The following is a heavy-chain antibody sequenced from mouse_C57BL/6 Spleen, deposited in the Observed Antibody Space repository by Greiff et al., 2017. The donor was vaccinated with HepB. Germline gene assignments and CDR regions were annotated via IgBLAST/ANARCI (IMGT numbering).Heavy chain of an antibody. CDR1: GFTFTDYY. D-gene: IGHD1-1*01. Sequence: DVMLVESGGGLVQPGGSLSLSCAASGFTFTDYYMSWVRQPPGKALEWLGFIRNKANGYTTEYSASVKGRFTISRDNSQSILYLQMNALRAEDSATYYCARSPTVVATDWYFDVWGTGTTVTVSS. J-gene: IGHJ1*03. V-gene: IGHV7-3*01. CDR3: ARSPTVVATDWYFDV. CDR2: IRNKANGYTT.